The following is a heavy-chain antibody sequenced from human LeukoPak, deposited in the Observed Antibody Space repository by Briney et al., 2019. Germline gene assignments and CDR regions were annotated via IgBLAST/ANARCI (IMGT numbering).Heavy chain of an antibody. CDR3: AREVSGTYDY. J-gene: IGHJ4*02. CDR2: ISSGGSTI. D-gene: IGHD3-10*01. Sequence: NPGGSLRLSCAASGFIFSDYYMSWIRQAPAKGLEWVSYISSGGSTIYYADSVKGRFTISRDNAKNSLYLQMNSLRAEDTAVYYCAREVSGTYDYWGQGSLVTVSS. V-gene: IGHV3-11*04. CDR1: GFIFSDYY.